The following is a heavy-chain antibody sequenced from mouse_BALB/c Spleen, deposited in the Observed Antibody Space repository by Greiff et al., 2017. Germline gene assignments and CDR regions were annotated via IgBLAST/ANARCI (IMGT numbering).Heavy chain of an antibody. Sequence: EVMLVESGGGLVQPGGSRKLSCAASGFTFSSFGMHWVRQAPEKGLEWVAYISSGSSTIYYADTVKGRFTISRDNPKNTLFLQMTSLRSEDTAMYYCARENYRYGGAMDYWGQGTSVTVSS. D-gene: IGHD2-14*01. CDR1: GFTFSSFG. CDR3: ARENYRYGGAMDY. CDR2: ISSGSSTI. J-gene: IGHJ4*01. V-gene: IGHV5-17*02.